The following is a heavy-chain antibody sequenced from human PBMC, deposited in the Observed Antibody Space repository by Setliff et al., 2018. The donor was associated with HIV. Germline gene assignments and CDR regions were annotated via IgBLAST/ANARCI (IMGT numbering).Heavy chain of an antibody. CDR1: GFSFSTYN. Sequence: LRLSCAASGFSFSTYNMNWVRQAPGKGLEWVSHISSSDSSIYYADSVKGRFTISRDNAKNSLYLQMNSLRAEDTAVYYCARVPVTAYWYFDLWGRGTLVTVSS. CDR2: ISSSDSSI. CDR3: ARVPVTAYWYFDL. J-gene: IGHJ2*01. V-gene: IGHV3-48*03. D-gene: IGHD2-21*02.